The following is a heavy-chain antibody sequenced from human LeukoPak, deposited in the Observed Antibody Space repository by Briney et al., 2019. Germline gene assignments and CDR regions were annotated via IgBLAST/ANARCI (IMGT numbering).Heavy chain of an antibody. CDR1: GSPFDVYA. CDR2: ISGDGGST. CDR3: AKDIVMDV. J-gene: IGHJ6*04. Sequence: PGGSLKLSCAASGSPFDVYAMHWFRQAPGKGLEWVSLISGDGGSTYYADSVEGRFTISRDNSKNSLYLQMNSLRTEDTALYYCAKDIVMDVWGKGTTVTVSS. V-gene: IGHV3-43*02.